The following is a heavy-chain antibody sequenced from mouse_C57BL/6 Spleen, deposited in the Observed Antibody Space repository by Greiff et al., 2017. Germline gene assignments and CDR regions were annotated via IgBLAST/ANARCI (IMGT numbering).Heavy chain of an antibody. V-gene: IGHV1-69*01. D-gene: IGHD1-1*02. CDR3: ARSGYYGPYYYDD. CDR2: IDPSDSYT. Sequence: QVQLQQPGAELVMPGASVKLSCKASGYTFTSYWMHWVKQRPGQGLEWIGEIDPSDSYTNYNQKFKGKSTLTVDKSSSPANMQLSSLTSEDSAVYYCARSGYYGPYYYDDWGQGTTLTVSS. CDR1: GYTFTSYW. J-gene: IGHJ2*01.